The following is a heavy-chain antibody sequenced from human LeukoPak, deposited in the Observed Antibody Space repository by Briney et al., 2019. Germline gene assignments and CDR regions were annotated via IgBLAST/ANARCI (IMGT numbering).Heavy chain of an antibody. Sequence: GGSLRLSCAASGFSFDDYAMHWVRQAPGKGLEWVSGISWNSGNIGYADSVKGRFTISRDNAKNSLYLQMNSLRADDTALYYCAKDTRGYSYGSYFDYWGQGTLVIVSS. J-gene: IGHJ4*02. V-gene: IGHV3-9*01. D-gene: IGHD5-18*01. CDR3: AKDTRGYSYGSYFDY. CDR2: ISWNSGNI. CDR1: GFSFDDYA.